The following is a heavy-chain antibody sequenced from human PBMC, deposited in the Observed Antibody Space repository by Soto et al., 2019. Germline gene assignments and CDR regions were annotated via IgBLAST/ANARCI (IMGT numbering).Heavy chain of an antibody. J-gene: IGHJ3*01. CDR3: ARGDRGAFDL. Sequence: QTGGSLRLSCAASGFTFSYYWMHWVRQAPGQGLVWVSRIHSDGSSTTYADSVKGRFTISRDNGRNMMWLQMNSLRAEDMAVYYCARGDRGAFDLWGQGTMVTVSS. CDR1: GFTFSYYW. CDR2: IHSDGSST. V-gene: IGHV3-74*01. D-gene: IGHD1-26*01.